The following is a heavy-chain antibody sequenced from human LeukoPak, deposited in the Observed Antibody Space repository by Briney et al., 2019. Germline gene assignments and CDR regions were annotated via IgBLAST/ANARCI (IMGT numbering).Heavy chain of an antibody. CDR2: FYFSGSA. Sequence: SETLSLTCTVSGGSISSYYWSWIRQPPGKGLEWIWFFYFSGSANYNPSLKSRVTISVDTSKNQFSLKLSSVTAADTAVYYCARQISYYYDSSGYYRDTYYFDYWGQGTLVTVSS. J-gene: IGHJ4*02. D-gene: IGHD3-22*01. CDR3: ARQISYYYDSSGYYRDTYYFDY. V-gene: IGHV4-59*08. CDR1: GGSISSYY.